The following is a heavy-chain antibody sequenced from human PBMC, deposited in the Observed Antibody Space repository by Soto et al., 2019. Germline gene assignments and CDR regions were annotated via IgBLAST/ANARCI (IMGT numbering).Heavy chain of an antibody. J-gene: IGHJ4*02. D-gene: IGHD5-12*01. CDR3: ARPRRGYSGYDHYYFDY. Sequence: PSETLSLTCTVSGGSIGSSSYYWGWIRQPPGKGLEWIGSIYYSGSTYYNPSLKSRVTISVDTSKNQFSLKLSSVTAADTAVYYCARPRRGYSGYDHYYFDYWGQGTLVTVSS. CDR1: GGSIGSSSYY. V-gene: IGHV4-39*01. CDR2: IYYSGST.